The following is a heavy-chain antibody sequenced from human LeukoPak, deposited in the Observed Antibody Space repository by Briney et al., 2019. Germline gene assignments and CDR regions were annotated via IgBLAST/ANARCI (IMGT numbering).Heavy chain of an antibody. CDR1: GGSFSGYY. Sequence: SETLPLTCAVYGGSFSGYYWSWIRQPPGKGLEWIGEINHSGSTNYNPSLKSRVTISVDTSKNQFSLKLSSVTAADTAVYYCARGRRVVVAATRLGFSWFDPWGQGTLVTVSS. J-gene: IGHJ5*02. CDR2: INHSGST. CDR3: ARGRRVVVAATRLGFSWFDP. V-gene: IGHV4-34*01. D-gene: IGHD2-15*01.